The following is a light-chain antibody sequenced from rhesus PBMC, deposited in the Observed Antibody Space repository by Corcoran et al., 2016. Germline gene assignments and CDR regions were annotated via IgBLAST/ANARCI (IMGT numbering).Light chain of an antibody. V-gene: IGKV1-66*01. J-gene: IGKJ4*01. CDR3: PLYYNFPLT. CDR2: YAS. Sequence: DIQMTQSPSSLSAPVGDRVTITCRASQGINKYLSWYQQKPGKAPKSLIYYASNLEAGIPWRCSGGKSWADYTLTIRSLRPGDIGTYSCPLYYNFPLTFGGGSKVEFK. CDR1: QGINKY.